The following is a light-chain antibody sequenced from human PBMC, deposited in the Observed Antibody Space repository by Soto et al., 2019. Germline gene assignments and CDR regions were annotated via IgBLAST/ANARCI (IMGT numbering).Light chain of an antibody. V-gene: IGKV1-13*02. Sequence: AIQLTQSPSSLSASVGDRVTITCRASQGIRSSLAWFQQKAGNPPKVLIYEASVLETGVSSRFSGSGSGTDFTLSISSLQPEDFATYYCQQFNSYPWTFGLGTTVEVK. CDR2: EAS. CDR3: QQFNSYPWT. CDR1: QGIRSS. J-gene: IGKJ1*01.